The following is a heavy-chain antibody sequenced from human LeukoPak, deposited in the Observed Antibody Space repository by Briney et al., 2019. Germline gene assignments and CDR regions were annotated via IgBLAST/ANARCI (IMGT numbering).Heavy chain of an antibody. V-gene: IGHV4-31*03. Sequence: SETLSLTCTVSGGSISSGGYYWSWIRQHPGKGLEWIGYFYYSGSTYYNPSLKSRVTISVDTSKNQFSLKLSSVTAADTAVYYCARDYSSTNVFDYWGQGTLVTVSS. CDR1: GGSISSGGYY. CDR3: ARDYSSTNVFDY. D-gene: IGHD6-19*01. J-gene: IGHJ4*02. CDR2: FYYSGST.